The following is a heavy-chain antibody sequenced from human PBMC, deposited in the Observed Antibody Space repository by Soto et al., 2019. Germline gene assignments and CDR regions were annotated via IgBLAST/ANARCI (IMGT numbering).Heavy chain of an antibody. CDR2: IYYSGST. J-gene: IGHJ3*02. D-gene: IGHD3-9*01. CDR1: GGSISSGGYY. V-gene: IGHV4-31*03. CDR3: ARFDHAGTAYAFDI. Sequence: PSETLSLTCTVSGGSISSGGYYWSWIRQHPGKGLEWIGYIYYSGSTYYNPSLKSRVTISVDTSKNQFSLKLSSVTAADTAVYYCARFDHAGTAYAFDIWGQGTMVTVS.